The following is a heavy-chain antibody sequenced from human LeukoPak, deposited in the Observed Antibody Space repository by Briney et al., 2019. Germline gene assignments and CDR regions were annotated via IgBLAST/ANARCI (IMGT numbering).Heavy chain of an antibody. CDR2: IYTSGST. V-gene: IGHV4-61*02. D-gene: IGHD3-3*01. CDR3: ARMYYDFWSGYYGGIDY. J-gene: IGHJ4*02. CDR1: GGSISSGSYY. Sequence: SQTLSLTCTVSGGSISSGSYYWSWIRQPAGKGLEWIGRIYTSGSTNYNPSLKSRVTISVDMSKNQFSLKLSSVTAADTAVYYCARMYYDFWSGYYGGIDYWGQGTLVTVSS.